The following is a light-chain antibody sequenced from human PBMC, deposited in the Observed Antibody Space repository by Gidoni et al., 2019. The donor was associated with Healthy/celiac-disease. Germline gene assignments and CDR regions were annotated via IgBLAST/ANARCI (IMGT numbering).Light chain of an antibody. V-gene: IGLV1-47*01. CDR2: RNN. Sequence: SVLTQPPSASGTPRPRVTISCSGSSSNIGSNYVYWYQQLPGTAPKRLIYRNNQRPSGVPDRFSGSKSGTSASLAISGLRSEDEADYYCAAWDDSLSGYVFGTGTKVTVL. CDR3: AAWDDSLSGYV. J-gene: IGLJ1*01. CDR1: SSNIGSNY.